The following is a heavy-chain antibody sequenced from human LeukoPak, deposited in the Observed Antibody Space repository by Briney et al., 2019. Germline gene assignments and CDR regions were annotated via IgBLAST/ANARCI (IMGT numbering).Heavy chain of an antibody. CDR1: GFTFSSYG. CDR3: AKDSDIAVAGSDDALDV. V-gene: IGHV3-30*18. CDR2: ISFDGSIE. J-gene: IGHJ3*01. D-gene: IGHD6-19*01. Sequence: GGSLRLSCAASGFTFSSYGMHWVRQAPGKGLEWVALISFDGSIEYYADSVKGRFTISRDNSKNTLFLQMNSLRPEDTAVYYCAKDSDIAVAGSDDALDVWGQGTMVTVSS.